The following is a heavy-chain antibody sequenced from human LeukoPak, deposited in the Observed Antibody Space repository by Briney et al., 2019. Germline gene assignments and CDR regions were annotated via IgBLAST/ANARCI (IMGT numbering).Heavy chain of an antibody. CDR1: GFSFSSYG. CDR2: MSYDESYK. CDR3: AKDGLTGVNYYYGMDV. Sequence: GRSLRLSCAASGFSFSSYGIHWVRQAPGKGLEWVAVMSYDESYKYYADSVKGRFTISRDNSKNTLYLQMNSLRAEDTAVYYCAKDGLTGVNYYYGMDVWGKGTTVTVSS. D-gene: IGHD7-27*01. J-gene: IGHJ6*04. V-gene: IGHV3-30*18.